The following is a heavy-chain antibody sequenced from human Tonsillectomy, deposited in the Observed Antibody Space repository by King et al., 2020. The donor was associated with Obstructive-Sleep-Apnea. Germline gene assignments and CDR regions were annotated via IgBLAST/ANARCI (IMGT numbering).Heavy chain of an antibody. CDR1: GYTFTGYY. CDR2: INPNSGGT. D-gene: IGHD3-10*01. CDR3: ARSRRGPDAFDI. Sequence: VQLVEAGAEVKKPGASVKVSCKASGYTFTGYYMHWVRQAPGQGLEWMGRINPNSGGTNYAQKFQGRGTMTRATSISTAYMELSRLRSDDTVVYYCARSRRGPDAFDIWGQGTMVTVSS. J-gene: IGHJ3*02. V-gene: IGHV1-2*05.